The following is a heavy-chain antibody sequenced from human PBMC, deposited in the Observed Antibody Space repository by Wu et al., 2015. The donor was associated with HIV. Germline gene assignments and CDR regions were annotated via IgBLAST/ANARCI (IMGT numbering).Heavy chain of an antibody. D-gene: IGHD3-22*01. V-gene: IGHV1-8*02. CDR3: ARWGGGITMIGMDV. CDR2: MDPKSGSA. J-gene: IGHJ6*02. Sequence: QVQLVQSGTVVQQPGTSVRVSCRVSGYTFTSFNINWIRQVHGRGLEWMGYMDPKSGSAAFGRDFQGRVSLTKNNSISTAYMELSRVTSDDTAIYYCARWGGGITMIGMDVWGQGTTVTVSS. CDR1: GYTFTSFN.